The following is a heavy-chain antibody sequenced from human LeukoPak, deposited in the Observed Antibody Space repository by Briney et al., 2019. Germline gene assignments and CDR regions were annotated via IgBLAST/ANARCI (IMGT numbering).Heavy chain of an antibody. CDR2: ISHSESA. J-gene: IGHJ4*02. V-gene: IGHV4-38-2*02. D-gene: IGHD1-26*01. CDR1: GYSVSSGYY. CDR3: EREGDVVGATIAS. Sequence: SETLSLTCIVSGYSVSSGYYWGWVRQPPGKGLEWVGSISHSESAYYNPSLKSRLTISLDKSENQFSLKLRSVTAADTAVYYCEREGDVVGATIASWGQGTLVTVSS.